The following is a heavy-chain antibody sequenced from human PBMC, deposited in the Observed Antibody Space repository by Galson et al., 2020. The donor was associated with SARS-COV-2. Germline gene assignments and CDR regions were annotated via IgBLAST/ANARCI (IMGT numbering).Heavy chain of an antibody. J-gene: IGHJ1*01. V-gene: IGHV5-51*01. CDR3: ARQINYGGNPIEYFHH. CDR1: GYSFTSYW. D-gene: IGHD4-17*01. CDR2: IYPGDSDT. Sequence: GESLKISCKGSGYSFTSYWIGWVRQMPGKGLEWMGIIYPGDSDTRYSPSFQGQVTISADKSISTAYLQWSSLKASDTAMYYCARQINYGGNPIEYFHHWGQGTLVTVSS.